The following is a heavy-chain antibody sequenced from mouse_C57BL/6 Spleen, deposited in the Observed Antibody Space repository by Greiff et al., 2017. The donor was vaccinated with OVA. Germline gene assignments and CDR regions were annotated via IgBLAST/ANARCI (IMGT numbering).Heavy chain of an antibody. CDR3: AREDYYDSFAY. CDR2: IDPSDSYT. CDR1: GYTFTSYW. V-gene: IGHV1-69*01. Sequence: QVQLQQPGTELVKPGASVKLSCKASGYTFTSYWMHWVKQRPGQGLEWIGEIDPSDSYTNYNQKFKGKSTLTVDKSSSTAYMQLSSLTSEDSAVYYCAREDYYDSFAYWGQGTLVTVSA. J-gene: IGHJ3*01. D-gene: IGHD2-4*01.